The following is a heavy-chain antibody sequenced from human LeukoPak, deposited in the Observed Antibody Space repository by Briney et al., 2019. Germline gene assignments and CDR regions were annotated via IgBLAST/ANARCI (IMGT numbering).Heavy chain of an antibody. D-gene: IGHD3-22*01. V-gene: IGHV1-18*01. CDR1: GYTFTSYG. J-gene: IGHJ4*02. Sequence: ASVKVSCKASGYTFTSYGISWVRQAPGQGLEWMGWISAYNGNTNYAQKLQGRVTMTTDTSTSTAYMELSSLRSEDTAVYYCARDFDSSGYYDYWGQGTLVTVSS. CDR2: ISAYNGNT. CDR3: ARDFDSSGYYDY.